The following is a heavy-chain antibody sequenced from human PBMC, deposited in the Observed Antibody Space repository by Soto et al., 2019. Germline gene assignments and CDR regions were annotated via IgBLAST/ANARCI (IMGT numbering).Heavy chain of an antibody. D-gene: IGHD3-10*01. Sequence: QLQLQESGPGLIKPSETLSLACTVSGVSISTASYYWGWIRQPPGKGLEWIGSIFYSGGTYSGSTYYNPSLRSRVTISVDTSRNQFSLRLTSVTAGDSAFYYCAPLREYYYDAGTSWGPGTLVIVSS. CDR3: APLREYYYDAGTS. CDR1: GVSISTASYY. J-gene: IGHJ5*02. CDR2: IFYSGGTYSGST. V-gene: IGHV4-39*01.